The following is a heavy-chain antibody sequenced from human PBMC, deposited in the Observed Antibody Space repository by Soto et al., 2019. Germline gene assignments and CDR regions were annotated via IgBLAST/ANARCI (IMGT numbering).Heavy chain of an antibody. D-gene: IGHD2-2*01. CDR3: AELGYCSSTSCYRQAGWASSSSWYFDY. CDR2: ISGSGGST. V-gene: IGHV3-23*01. Sequence: GGSLRLSCAASGFTFSSYAMSWVRQAPGKGLEWVSAISGSGGSTYYADSVKGRFTISRDNSKNTLYLQMNSLRAEDTAVYYCAELGYCSSTSCYRQAGWASSSSWYFDYWGQGTLVTVSS. J-gene: IGHJ4*02. CDR1: GFTFSSYA.